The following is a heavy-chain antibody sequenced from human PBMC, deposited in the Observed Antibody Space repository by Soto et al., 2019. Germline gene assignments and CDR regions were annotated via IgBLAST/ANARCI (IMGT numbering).Heavy chain of an antibody. Sequence: GASVKVSCKASGGTFSSYAISWVRQAPGQGLEWMGGIIPIFGTANYAQKFQGRVTITAVESTSTAYMELSSLRSEDTAVYYCARGQDILTGYYAPTYYYYGMDVWGQGTTVTVSS. CDR3: ARGQDILTGYYAPTYYYYGMDV. J-gene: IGHJ6*02. CDR2: IIPIFGTA. V-gene: IGHV1-69*13. D-gene: IGHD3-9*01. CDR1: GGTFSSYA.